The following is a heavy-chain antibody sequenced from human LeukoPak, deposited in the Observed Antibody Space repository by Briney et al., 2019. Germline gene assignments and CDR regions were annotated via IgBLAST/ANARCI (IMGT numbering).Heavy chain of an antibody. CDR1: GGSISTYY. D-gene: IGHD6-19*01. CDR3: ARHRGIAVAGTEFDY. J-gene: IGHJ4*02. V-gene: IGHV4-4*07. Sequence: SETLSLTCTVSGGSISTYYWIWIRQPAGKGLEWIGRIHTSGSNTYNPSLKSRVTTSVDTSKNQFSLKLSSVTAADTAVYYCARHRGIAVAGTEFDYWGQGTLVTVSS. CDR2: IHTSGSN.